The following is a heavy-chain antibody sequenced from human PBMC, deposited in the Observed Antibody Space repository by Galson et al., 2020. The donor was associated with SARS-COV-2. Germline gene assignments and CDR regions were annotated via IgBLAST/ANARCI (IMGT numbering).Heavy chain of an antibody. D-gene: IGHD1-7*01. Sequence: GGSLRLSCEASGFTFSSYSMNWVRPAPGKGLEWVSSISSSSSYIYYADSVKGRFTISRDNAKNSLYLQMNSLRAEDTAVYYCASPRGDNWNYDPALDYWGQGTLVTVSS. CDR2: ISSSSSYI. J-gene: IGHJ4*02. CDR1: GFTFSSYS. CDR3: ASPRGDNWNYDPALDY. V-gene: IGHV3-21*01.